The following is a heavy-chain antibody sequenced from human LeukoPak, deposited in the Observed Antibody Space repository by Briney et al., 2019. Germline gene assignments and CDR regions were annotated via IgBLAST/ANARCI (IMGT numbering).Heavy chain of an antibody. CDR3: AKEGDYGSVSYYLYYYYYYGMDV. CDR2: ISYDGSNK. D-gene: IGHD3-10*01. V-gene: IGHV3-30*18. CDR1: GFTFSSYG. J-gene: IGHJ6*04. Sequence: GGSLRLSCAASGFTFSSYGMHWVRQAPGKGLEGVAVISYDGSNKYYADSVKGRFTISRDNSKNTLYLQMNSLRAEDTAVYYCAKEGDYGSVSYYLYYYYYYGMDVWGKGTTVTVSS.